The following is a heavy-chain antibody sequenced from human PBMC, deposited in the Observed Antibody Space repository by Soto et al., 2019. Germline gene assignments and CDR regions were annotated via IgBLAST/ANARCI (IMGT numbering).Heavy chain of an antibody. V-gene: IGHV3-23*01. CDR3: ANSIAAAGIAMDY. Sequence: EVQLLESGGGLVQPGGSLRLSCAASGFTFSSYAMSWVRQAPGKGVEWVSAISGSGGGTYYADSVKGRFTISRDNSKNTLYLQMNSLRAEDTAVYYCANSIAAAGIAMDYWGQGTLVTVSS. CDR1: GFTFSSYA. CDR2: ISGSGGGT. J-gene: IGHJ4*02. D-gene: IGHD6-13*01.